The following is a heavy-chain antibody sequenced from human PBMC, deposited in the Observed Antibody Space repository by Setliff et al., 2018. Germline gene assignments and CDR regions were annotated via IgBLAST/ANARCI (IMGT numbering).Heavy chain of an antibody. Sequence: PSETLSLTCAVYGGSFSTYYWIWIRQPPGKGLEWIGEINHSGSTNYNPSLKSRVTISVDTSKNQFSLKLTSVTAADTAVYYCARDLVDERTAYPYAEYFQYWGDGTLVTVSS. CDR3: ARDLVDERTAYPYAEYFQY. J-gene: IGHJ4*01. V-gene: IGHV4-34*01. CDR1: GGSFSTYY. CDR2: INHSGST. D-gene: IGHD3-16*01.